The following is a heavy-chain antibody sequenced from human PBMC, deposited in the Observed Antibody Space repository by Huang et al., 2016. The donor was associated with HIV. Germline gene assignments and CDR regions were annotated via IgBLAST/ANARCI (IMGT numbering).Heavy chain of an antibody. J-gene: IGHJ6*02. CDR3: AGQWVLLDYLMGMDV. V-gene: IGHV4-34*01. CDR1: GASFTGNY. Sequence: QVHLQQWGAGLLKPSETLTLTCAVSGASFTGNYWTWIRQTPGKGLEWIGEINDGGATIYNPSRESRVTISIDRSKKQFSLRLSSMTAADTAVYYCAGQWVLLDYLMGMDVWGQGTTVIVSS. CDR2: INDGGAT. D-gene: IGHD3-3*01.